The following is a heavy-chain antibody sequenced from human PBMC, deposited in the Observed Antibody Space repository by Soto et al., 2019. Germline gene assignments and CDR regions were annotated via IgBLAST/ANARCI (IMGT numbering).Heavy chain of an antibody. CDR1: GFTFSNAW. CDR3: TTDTTTVTTTLRRDY. Sequence: GGSLRLSCAASGFTFSNAWMNWVRQAPGKGLEWVGRIKSKTDGGTTDYAAPVKGRFTISRDDSKNMLYLQMNSLKTEDTAVYYCTTDTTTVTTTLRRDYWGQGTLVTVSS. V-gene: IGHV3-15*07. J-gene: IGHJ4*02. D-gene: IGHD4-17*01. CDR2: IKSKTDGGTT.